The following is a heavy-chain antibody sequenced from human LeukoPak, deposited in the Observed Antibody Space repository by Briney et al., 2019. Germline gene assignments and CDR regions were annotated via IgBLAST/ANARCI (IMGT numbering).Heavy chain of an antibody. J-gene: IGHJ4*02. CDR3: ARHVWLQPFDY. CDR1: GGSMNSYY. Sequence: PWETLSLTCSVSGGSMNSYYWSWIRQSPGKGLECFGYIYYSCSTNYNPPLKSRVTISVDTSKTQFSLKLSSVTAADTAVYYCARHVWLQPFDYWGQGTLVTVSS. CDR2: IYYSCST. V-gene: IGHV4-59*08. D-gene: IGHD3-9*01.